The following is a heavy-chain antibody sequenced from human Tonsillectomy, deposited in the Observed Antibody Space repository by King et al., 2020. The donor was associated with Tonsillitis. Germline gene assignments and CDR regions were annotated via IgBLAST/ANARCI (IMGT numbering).Heavy chain of an antibody. V-gene: IGHV3-23*04. J-gene: IGHJ4*02. D-gene: IGHD6-6*01. CDR1: GFVFSDNA. CDR2: ISGSGGRT. CDR3: TKDFSSAY. Sequence: VQLVESGGGLVQPGGSLRLSCAASGFVFSDNAMTWVRQAPGTGLEWVSSISGSGGRTHYADSVKDRFTVSRANSKNTLYLQMNTLRADDAAVYYCTKDFSSAYWGQGTLVTVSS.